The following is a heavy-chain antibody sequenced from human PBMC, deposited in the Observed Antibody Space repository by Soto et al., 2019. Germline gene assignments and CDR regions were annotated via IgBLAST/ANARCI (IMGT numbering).Heavy chain of an antibody. CDR3: ARGPYYDYIWGSYRDYYYYYYMDV. Sequence: SVKVSCKASGGTFSSYTISWVRQAPGQGLEWMGRIIPILGIANYAQKFQGRVTITADKSTSTAYMELSSLRSEDTAVYYCARGPYYDYIWGSYRDYYYYYYMDVWGKGTTVTVSS. CDR1: GGTFSSYT. CDR2: IIPILGIA. V-gene: IGHV1-69*02. D-gene: IGHD3-16*02. J-gene: IGHJ6*03.